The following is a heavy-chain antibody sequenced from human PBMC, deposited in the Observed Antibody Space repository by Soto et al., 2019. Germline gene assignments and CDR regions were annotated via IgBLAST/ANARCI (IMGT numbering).Heavy chain of an antibody. Sequence: SQTLSLTCAISGDSVSSNTASWNWIRQSPSRGLEWLGRTYFRSKWYNDYAVSVKSRIIINPDTSNNQFSLQLNSVTPEDTAVYFYAKVDNHGPKAGYAFDPWGQGIMVTVSS. J-gene: IGHJ5*02. D-gene: IGHD5-12*01. CDR1: GDSVSSNTAS. CDR2: TYFRSKWYN. CDR3: AKVDNHGPKAGYAFDP. V-gene: IGHV6-1*01.